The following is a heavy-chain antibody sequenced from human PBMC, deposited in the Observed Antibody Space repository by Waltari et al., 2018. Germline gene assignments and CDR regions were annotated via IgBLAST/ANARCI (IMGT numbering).Heavy chain of an antibody. CDR2: IYHSGCT. CDR1: GYSISSGYY. Sequence: QVQLQESGPGLVKPSETLSLTCAVSGYSISSGYYWGWIRQPPGKGLEWIGSIYHSGCTYSNPSLKSRVTISVDTSKNQFSLKLSSVTAADTAVYYCARELSSRVYYYYYMDVWGKGTTVTVSS. D-gene: IGHD1-26*01. J-gene: IGHJ6*03. V-gene: IGHV4-38-2*01. CDR3: ARELSSRVYYYYYMDV.